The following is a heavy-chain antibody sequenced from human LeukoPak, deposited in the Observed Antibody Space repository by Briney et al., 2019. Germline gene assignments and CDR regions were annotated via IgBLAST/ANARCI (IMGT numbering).Heavy chain of an antibody. CDR3: ARHDGRGGNTMGALDS. CDR1: GFILSSTW. J-gene: IGHJ4*02. V-gene: IGHV4-39*01. D-gene: IGHD3-3*01. CDR2: IYSGGET. Sequence: GSLRLSCAASGFILSSTWMHWVRQAPGKGLECIGSIYSGGETHYNPSLNSRVTISVVTSKNQFSLQLNSVTAADTAVYYCARHDGRGGNTMGALDSWGQGSLVTVSS.